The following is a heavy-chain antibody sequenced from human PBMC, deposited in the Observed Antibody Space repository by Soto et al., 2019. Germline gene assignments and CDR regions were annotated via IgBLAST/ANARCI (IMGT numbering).Heavy chain of an antibody. J-gene: IGHJ5*02. V-gene: IGHV4-31*03. CDR2: IYYSGFT. Sequence: PSETLSHTVTFAKSSNTSGRYYWSWIRQHPGKGLEWIGYIYYSGFTYYNPSLKSRVTISVDTSKNQFSLKLSSVTAADTAVYYCARSVFPWGQGTLVTVSS. CDR1: KSSNTSGRYY. CDR3: ARSVFP.